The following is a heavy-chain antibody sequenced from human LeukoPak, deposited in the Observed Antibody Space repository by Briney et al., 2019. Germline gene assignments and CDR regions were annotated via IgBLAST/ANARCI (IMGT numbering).Heavy chain of an antibody. Sequence: GGSLRLSCAASGFSFSVYEIHWVRQAPGKGLEWISDISSSGTTTYYADSVKGRFTISRDNAKNSLYLQMNSLRAEDTAVYYCTTQTVASNFDYWGQGTLVTVSS. V-gene: IGHV3-48*03. CDR1: GFSFSVYE. J-gene: IGHJ4*02. CDR3: TTQTVASNFDY. CDR2: ISSSGTTT. D-gene: IGHD6-19*01.